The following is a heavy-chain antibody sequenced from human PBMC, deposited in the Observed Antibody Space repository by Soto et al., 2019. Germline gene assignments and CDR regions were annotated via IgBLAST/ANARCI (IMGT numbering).Heavy chain of an antibody. CDR3: AKDHAQYYDILTGYYNPVDY. CDR1: GFTFSSYA. V-gene: IGHV3-23*01. D-gene: IGHD3-9*01. J-gene: IGHJ4*02. CDR2: ISGSGGST. Sequence: GGSLRLSCAASGFTFSSYAMSWVRQAPGKGLEWVSAISGSGGSTYYADSVKGRFTISRDNSKNTLYLQMNSLRAEDTAVYYCAKDHAQYYDILTGYYNPVDYWGQGTLVTVSS.